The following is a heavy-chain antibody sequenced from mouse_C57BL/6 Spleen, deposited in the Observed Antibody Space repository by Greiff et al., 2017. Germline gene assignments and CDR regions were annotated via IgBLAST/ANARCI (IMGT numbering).Heavy chain of an antibody. V-gene: IGHV5-4*01. CDR2: ISDGGSYT. D-gene: IGHD1-1*01. CDR3: AREASNYYGSSYFDY. CDR1: GFTFSSYA. Sequence: EVHLVESGGGLVKPGGSLKLSCAASGFTFSSYAMSWVRQTPEKRLEWVATISDGGSYTYYPDNVKGRFTISRDNAKNNLYLQMSHLKSEDTAMYYCAREASNYYGSSYFDYWGQGTTLTVSS. J-gene: IGHJ2*01.